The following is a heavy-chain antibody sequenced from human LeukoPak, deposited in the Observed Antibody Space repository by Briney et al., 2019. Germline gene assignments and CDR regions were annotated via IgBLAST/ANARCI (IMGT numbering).Heavy chain of an antibody. CDR3: ARDYRAAAPTSYYYYGMDV. CDR2: ISSSSSYI. V-gene: IGHV3-21*01. J-gene: IGHJ6*02. Sequence: GGSLRLSCAASGFTFSSYSMNWVRQAPGKGLEWVSSISSSSSYIYYADSVKGRFTISRDNAKNTLYLQMNSLRAEDTAVYYCARDYRAAAPTSYYYYGMDVWGQGTTATVSS. CDR1: GFTFSSYS. D-gene: IGHD6-13*01.